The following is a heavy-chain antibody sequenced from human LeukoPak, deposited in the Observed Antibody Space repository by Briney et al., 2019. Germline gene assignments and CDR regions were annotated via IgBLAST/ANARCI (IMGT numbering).Heavy chain of an antibody. J-gene: IGHJ4*02. D-gene: IGHD5-18*01. CDR2: IYYSGST. CDR1: GGSISSSSYY. V-gene: IGHV4-39*07. CDR3: ARGRIARLPYFDY. Sequence: SETLSLTCTVSGGSISSSSYYWGWIRQPPGKGLEWIGSIYYSGSTYYNPSLKSRVTISVDTSKNQFSLKLSSVTAADTAVYYCARGRIARLPYFDYWGQGTLVTVSS.